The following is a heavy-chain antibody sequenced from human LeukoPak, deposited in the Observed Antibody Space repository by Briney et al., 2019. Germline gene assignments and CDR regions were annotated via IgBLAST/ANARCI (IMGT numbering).Heavy chain of an antibody. J-gene: IGHJ4*02. Sequence: GGSLRLSCAASGFTFSSYWMSWVRQAPGKGLEWVDNIKQDGSEKYYVDSVKGRFTISRDNAKNSLYLQMNSLRAEDTAVYYCAREGRITMIVVVIAPLDYWGQGTLVTVSS. D-gene: IGHD3-22*01. CDR2: IKQDGSEK. V-gene: IGHV3-7*01. CDR3: AREGRITMIVVVIAPLDY. CDR1: GFTFSSYW.